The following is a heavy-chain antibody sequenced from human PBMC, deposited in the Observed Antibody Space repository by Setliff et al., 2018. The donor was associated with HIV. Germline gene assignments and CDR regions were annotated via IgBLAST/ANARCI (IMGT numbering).Heavy chain of an antibody. CDR1: GFTFSNYW. V-gene: IGHV3-7*01. D-gene: IGHD3-22*01. CDR2: LNQDGSEK. Sequence: PGGSLRLSCAASGFTFSNYWMTWVRQAPGKGLEWVANLNQDGSEKYYVDSVKGRFTVSRDNAKNSLYLQMHSLRAEDTAVYYCARDREYYDSSGYYAVTAFDIWGQGTMVTVSS. J-gene: IGHJ3*02. CDR3: ARDREYYDSSGYYAVTAFDI.